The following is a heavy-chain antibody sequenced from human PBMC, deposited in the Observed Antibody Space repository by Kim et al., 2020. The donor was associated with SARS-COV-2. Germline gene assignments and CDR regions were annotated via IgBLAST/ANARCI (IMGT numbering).Heavy chain of an antibody. CDR1: GFTFNAFA. D-gene: IGHD5-12*01. CDR2: ISFDGNIK. J-gene: IGHJ3*02. Sequence: GGSLRLSCAASGFTFNAFAFHWVRQAPGKGLEWVAFISFDGNIKNYPDSVKGRFTVSRDNSKNTLGLQMNSLRREDTAVYFCAREGFSGSSGSDWFAFDRWGQGTRVTVSS. CDR3: AREGFSGSSGSDWFAFDR. V-gene: IGHV3-30-3*01.